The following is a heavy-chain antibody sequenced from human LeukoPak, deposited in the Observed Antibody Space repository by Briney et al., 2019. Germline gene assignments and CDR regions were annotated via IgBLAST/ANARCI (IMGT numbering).Heavy chain of an antibody. CDR2: ISGSGGST. CDR3: AKGDDFWSGYYSPDY. CDR1: GFTFSSYA. J-gene: IGHJ4*02. D-gene: IGHD3-3*01. Sequence: GRSLRLSCAASGFTFSSYAMHWVRQAPGKGLEWVSAISGSGGSTYYADSVKGRFTISRDNSKNTLYLQMNSLRAEDTAVYYCAKGDDFWSGYYSPDYWGQGTLVTVSS. V-gene: IGHV3-23*01.